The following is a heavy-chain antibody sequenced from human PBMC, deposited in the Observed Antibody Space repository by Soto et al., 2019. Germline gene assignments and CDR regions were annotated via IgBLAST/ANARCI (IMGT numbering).Heavy chain of an antibody. D-gene: IGHD4-17*01. V-gene: IGHV1-69*13. Sequence: SVKVSCKASGGTFSSYAISWVRQAPGQGLEWMGGIIPIFGTANYAQKFQGRVTITADESTSTAYMELSSLRSEDTAVYYCARDRVGDYGDYLYYGIELSGQGTTVTVSS. CDR3: ARDRVGDYGDYLYYGIEL. J-gene: IGHJ6*02. CDR1: GGTFSSYA. CDR2: IIPIFGTA.